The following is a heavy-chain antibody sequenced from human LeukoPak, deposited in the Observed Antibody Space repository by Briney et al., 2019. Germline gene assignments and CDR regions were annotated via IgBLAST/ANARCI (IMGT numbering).Heavy chain of an antibody. CDR1: GFTFSSYS. J-gene: IGHJ4*02. Sequence: GGSLRLSCAASGFTFSSYSMHWVRQAPGKGLEWVAVMSNDGRGKFYVDSVKGRFTISRDNSKNTLYLQMNSLRTEDTALYYCAKEHSSGWPSLDSWGRGTLVTVSS. CDR2: MSNDGRGK. CDR3: AKEHSSGWPSLDS. V-gene: IGHV3-30*18. D-gene: IGHD6-19*01.